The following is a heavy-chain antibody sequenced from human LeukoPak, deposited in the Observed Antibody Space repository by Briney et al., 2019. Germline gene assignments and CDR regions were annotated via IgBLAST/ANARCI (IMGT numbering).Heavy chain of an antibody. CDR2: IYYSGST. J-gene: IGHJ4*02. V-gene: IGHV4-59*01. D-gene: IGHD6-13*01. Sequence: PSETLSLTCTVSGGSITSYYWSWIRQPPGKGLEWIGYIYYSGSTNYNPSLKSRVTISVDTSKNQFSLKLSSVTAADTAVYYCARGESSWSKQLDYWGQGTLVTVSS. CDR1: GGSITSYY. CDR3: ARGESSWSKQLDY.